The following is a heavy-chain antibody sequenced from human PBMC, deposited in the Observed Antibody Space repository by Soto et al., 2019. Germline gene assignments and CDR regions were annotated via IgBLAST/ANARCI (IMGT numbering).Heavy chain of an antibody. D-gene: IGHD6-13*01. CDR2: IFSNDEK. CDR3: TSTYSTSWYWFDP. V-gene: IGHV2-26*04. Sequence: QVTVKESGPVLVKPTETLTLTCTVSGFSLSNAGLGVSWIRQPPGKALEWLAHIFSNDEKSYSTSLKCRLTITKATSKSQVVLTMTNMDPVDTATYYCTSTYSTSWYWFDPWGQGTLVPVSS. J-gene: IGHJ5*02. CDR1: GFSLSNAGLG.